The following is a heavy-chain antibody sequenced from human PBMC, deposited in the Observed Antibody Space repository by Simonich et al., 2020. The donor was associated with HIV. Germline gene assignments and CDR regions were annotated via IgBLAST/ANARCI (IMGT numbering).Heavy chain of an antibody. CDR2: INQDGSGK. CDR3: ASASSSSWYS. V-gene: IGHV3-7*01. Sequence: EVQLVESGGGLVQPGGSLRLSCAASGFTFSRYWMTWVRQAPGKGLEGVTNINQDGSGKYYVDSVKGRFTISRDNAKNPLYLQMNSLRAEDTAVYYCASASSSSWYSWGQGSLVTVSS. J-gene: IGHJ5*02. CDR1: GFTFSRYW. D-gene: IGHD6-13*01.